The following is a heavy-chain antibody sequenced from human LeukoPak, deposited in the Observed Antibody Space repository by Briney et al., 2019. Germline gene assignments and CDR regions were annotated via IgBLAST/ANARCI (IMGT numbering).Heavy chain of an antibody. CDR3: ARSWGFIAAASYFDY. CDR1: GGSISGYY. D-gene: IGHD6-13*01. Sequence: PSETLSLTCTVSGGSISGYYWSWIRQPPGKGLEWIGYIYYSGSTNYNPSLKSRVTISVDTSKTQFSLKLSSVTAADTAVYYCARSWGFIAAASYFDYWGQGTLVTVSS. CDR2: IYYSGST. J-gene: IGHJ4*02. V-gene: IGHV4-59*01.